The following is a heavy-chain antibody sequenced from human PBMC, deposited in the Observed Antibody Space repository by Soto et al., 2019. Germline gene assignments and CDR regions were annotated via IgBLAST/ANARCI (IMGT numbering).Heavy chain of an antibody. CDR1: GGSISSYY. Sequence: SETLSLTCTVSGGSISSYYWSWIRQHPGKGLEWIGYIYYSGSTYYNPSLKSRVTISVDTSKNQFSLKLSSVTAADTAVYYCARDYYDILTGNINWFDPWGQGTLVTVSS. D-gene: IGHD3-9*01. J-gene: IGHJ5*02. CDR3: ARDYYDILTGNINWFDP. CDR2: IYYSGST. V-gene: IGHV4-59*06.